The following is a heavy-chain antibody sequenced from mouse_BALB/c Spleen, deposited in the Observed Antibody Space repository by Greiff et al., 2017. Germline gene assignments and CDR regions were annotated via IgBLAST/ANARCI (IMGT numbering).Heavy chain of an antibody. CDR3: ARGITTLDY. D-gene: IGHD1-1*01. V-gene: IGHV5-4*02. CDR1: GFTFSDYY. CDR2: ISDGGSYT. J-gene: IGHJ4*01. Sequence: EVQGVESGGGLVKPGGSLKLSCAASGFTFSDYYMYWVRQTPEKRLEWVATISDGGSYTYYPDSVKGRFTISRDNAKNNLYLQMSSLKSEDTAMYYCARGITTLDYWGQGTSVTVSS.